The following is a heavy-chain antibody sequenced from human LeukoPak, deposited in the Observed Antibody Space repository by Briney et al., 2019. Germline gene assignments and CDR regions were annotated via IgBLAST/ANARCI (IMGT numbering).Heavy chain of an antibody. CDR2: IYGGSST. D-gene: IGHD6-25*01. J-gene: IGHJ4*02. V-gene: IGHV3-66*01. CDR1: GFIVSSNY. CDR3: AGGLGRLIRY. Sequence: QPGGSLRLSCAASGFIVSSNYMSWVRQAPGKGLEWVSVIYGGSSTYFADSVKGRFTISRDNSKNTLYLQMNSLRAEDTAVYYCAGGLGRLIRYWGQGTLVTASS.